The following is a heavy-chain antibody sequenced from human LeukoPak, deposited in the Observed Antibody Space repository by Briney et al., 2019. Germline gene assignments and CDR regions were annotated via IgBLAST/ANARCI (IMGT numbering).Heavy chain of an antibody. CDR2: IYYSGST. D-gene: IGHD1-14*01. CDR3: AGLIRPGWFDP. Sequence: SETLSLTCTVSGGSISSNDYYWGWIRQPPGKGLEWIGSIYYSGSTYYNPSLKSRVTISVDTSKNQFSLKLSSVTAADTAVYYCAGLIRPGWFDPWGQGTLVTVSS. V-gene: IGHV4-39*01. J-gene: IGHJ5*02. CDR1: GGSISSNDYY.